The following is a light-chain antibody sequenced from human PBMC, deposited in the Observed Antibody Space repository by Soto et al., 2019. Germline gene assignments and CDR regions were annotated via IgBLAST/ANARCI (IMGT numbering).Light chain of an antibody. CDR3: CSYTSRTTYV. CDR2: AVS. V-gene: IGLV2-14*01. J-gene: IGLJ1*01. Sequence: QSALTQPASVSGSPGQSITISCTGTASDVGGYNYVSWYQQHPGKAPKLMIHAVSNRPSGISNRFSGSKSGNTASLTISGLQSEDEADYFCCSYTSRTTYVFGTGTKVTVL. CDR1: ASDVGGYNY.